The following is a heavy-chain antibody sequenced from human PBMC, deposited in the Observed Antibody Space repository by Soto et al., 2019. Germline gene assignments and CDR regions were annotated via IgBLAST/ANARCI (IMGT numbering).Heavy chain of an antibody. CDR3: ERSGARGGYYFDY. J-gene: IGHJ4*02. CDR2: INTDNGNT. D-gene: IGHD3-16*01. V-gene: IGHV1-3*04. Sequence: QVQVVQSGAEVKKPGASVTVSCKASGYTFTTYAIHSVRQAPGQSLEWMGWINTDNGNTYYSQKMQARVTITRDTSARTAYMELSRLRSEDAAVYSCERSGARGGYYFDYWGQRALVTVSS. CDR1: GYTFTTYA.